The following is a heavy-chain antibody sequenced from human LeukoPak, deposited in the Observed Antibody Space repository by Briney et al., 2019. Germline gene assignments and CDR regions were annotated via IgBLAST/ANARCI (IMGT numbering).Heavy chain of an antibody. CDR1: GFTFSSYS. Sequence: GGSLRLSCAASGFTFSSYSMNWVRQAPGKGLEWVSSISSSSSYTYYADSVKGRFTISRDNAKNSLYLQMNSLRAEDTAVYYCARDDESSSWYLPFPDYWGQGTLVTVSS. D-gene: IGHD6-13*01. J-gene: IGHJ4*02. V-gene: IGHV3-21*01. CDR2: ISSSSSYT. CDR3: ARDDESSSWYLPFPDY.